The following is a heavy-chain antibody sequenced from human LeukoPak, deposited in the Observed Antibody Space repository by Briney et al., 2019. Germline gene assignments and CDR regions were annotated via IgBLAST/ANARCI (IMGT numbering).Heavy chain of an antibody. CDR3: ASPGDTAMAVFDY. CDR2: ISYEGSNK. J-gene: IGHJ4*02. D-gene: IGHD5-18*01. V-gene: IGHV3-30-3*01. Sequence: GRSLRLSCGACGFTFSSYAVHWVREAPGKGLEGVGDISYEGSNKYYADSVKGRFTIYRDNSKNTQYLQRNRLRAEDTAVYYCASPGDTAMAVFDYWGQGTLVTVSS. CDR1: GFTFSSYA.